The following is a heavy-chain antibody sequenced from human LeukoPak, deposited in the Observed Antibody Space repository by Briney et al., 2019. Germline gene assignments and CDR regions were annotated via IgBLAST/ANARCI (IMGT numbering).Heavy chain of an antibody. Sequence: GGSLRLSCAASGFTVSNNFMSWVRQAPGKGLEWVSVIYDGGYACYAASVKGRFIISRDSSKNTLYLQMNSLRAEDTAVYYCARTRTGSNVVDYWGQGTLVTVSS. V-gene: IGHV3-53*01. D-gene: IGHD3/OR15-3a*01. CDR3: ARTRTGSNVVDY. J-gene: IGHJ4*02. CDR1: GFTVSNNF. CDR2: IYDGGYA.